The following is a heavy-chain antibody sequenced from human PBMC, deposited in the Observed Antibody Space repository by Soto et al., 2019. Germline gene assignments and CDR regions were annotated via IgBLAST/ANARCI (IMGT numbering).Heavy chain of an antibody. J-gene: IGHJ6*02. D-gene: IGHD1-1*01. CDR3: ARDRSGNLYYYYGMDV. V-gene: IGHV3-13*01. CDR1: GFTFSSYD. Sequence: GGSLRLSCAASGFTFSSYDMHWVRQATGKGLEWVSAIGTAGDTYYPGSVKGRFTISRENAKNSLYLQMNSLRAEDTAVYYCARDRSGNLYYYYGMDVWGQGTTVTVSS. CDR2: IGTAGDT.